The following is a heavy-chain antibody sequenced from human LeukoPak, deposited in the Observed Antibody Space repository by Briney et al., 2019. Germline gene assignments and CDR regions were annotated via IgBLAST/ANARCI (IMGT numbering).Heavy chain of an antibody. Sequence: LQTLSLTCIHSGGSLSSGDYYWRWIRQPPGKGLEWIGYIYYSVSTYYHPSLKNQFTLPVATPKNQFFLKLSSLTAADPAVFYCAREGASYDSSGYPTDWGQGTLVTVSS. D-gene: IGHD3-22*01. V-gene: IGHV4-30-4*01. CDR3: AREGASYDSSGYPTD. J-gene: IGHJ4*02. CDR2: IYYSVST. CDR1: GGSLSSGDYY.